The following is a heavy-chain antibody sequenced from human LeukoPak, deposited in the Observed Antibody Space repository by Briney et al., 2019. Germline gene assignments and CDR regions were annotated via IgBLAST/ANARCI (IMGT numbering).Heavy chain of an antibody. J-gene: IGHJ1*01. D-gene: IGHD5-18*01. CDR2: IKQDGSEK. V-gene: IGHV3-7*01. Sequence: GGSLRLSCAASGFTFSSYWMTWVRQAPGKGLECVATIKQDGSEKYYVDSVKGRFTISRDNAKNSLYLQMNSLRAEDTAVYYCARAGGYSRALQYWGQGTPVTLSS. CDR1: GFTFSSYW. CDR3: ARAGGYSRALQY.